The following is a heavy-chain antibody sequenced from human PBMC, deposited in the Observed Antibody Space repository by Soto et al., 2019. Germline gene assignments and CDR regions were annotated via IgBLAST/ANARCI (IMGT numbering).Heavy chain of an antibody. CDR2: ITSDGSST. CDR1: GFTFSSYW. CDR3: TKAGGFLEWFPD. J-gene: IGHJ4*02. Sequence: EVHLVESGGGLVQPGGSLRLSCAASGFTFSSYWMFWVRQAPGKGLMWISYITSDGSSTSYADSVKGRFTVSRDNAKNTLYLQMNSLRAEDTAVYYCTKAGGFLEWFPDCGQGTLVTVSS. D-gene: IGHD3-3*01. V-gene: IGHV3-74*01.